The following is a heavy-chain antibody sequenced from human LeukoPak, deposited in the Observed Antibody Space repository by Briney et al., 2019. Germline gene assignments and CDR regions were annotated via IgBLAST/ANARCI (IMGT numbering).Heavy chain of an antibody. J-gene: IGHJ4*02. Sequence: PGGSLRLSCAASGFTFRSHWMHWVRRAPGKGLVWVSRINTDGSSTTYADSVKGRFTISRDNAKNTLYLQMNSLRVEDTAVYYCARGRITSSWYYFDYWGQGALVTVSS. V-gene: IGHV3-74*01. D-gene: IGHD6-13*01. CDR2: INTDGSST. CDR3: ARGRITSSWYYFDY. CDR1: GFTFRSHW.